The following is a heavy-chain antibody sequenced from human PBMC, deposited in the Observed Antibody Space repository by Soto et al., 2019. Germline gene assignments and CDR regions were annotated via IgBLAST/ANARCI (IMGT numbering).Heavy chain of an antibody. CDR1: GFTFRSYA. Sequence: QVQLVESGGGVVQPGRSLRLSCAASGFTFRSYAMHWVRQAPGKGLECVAVISYDGSNQFYRDDVKGRFTISRDNSKNTLYLQINSLRYEDTAVYYCARGDREDIAVVVGVRPGEYGVDVWGQGTTVTVSS. CDR3: ARGDREDIAVVVGVRPGEYGVDV. D-gene: IGHD2-15*01. J-gene: IGHJ6*02. V-gene: IGHV3-30-3*01. CDR2: ISYDGSNQ.